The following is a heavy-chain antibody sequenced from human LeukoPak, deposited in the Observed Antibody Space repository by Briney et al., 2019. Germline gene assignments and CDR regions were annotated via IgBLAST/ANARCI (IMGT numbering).Heavy chain of an antibody. Sequence: ASVKVSCKASGYTFTSYYMHWVRQAPGQGLEWMGWINPNSGGTNYAQKFQGRVTMTRDTSISTAYMELSRLRSDDTAVYYCARAAEWLRFWESFDYWGQGTLVTVSS. V-gene: IGHV1-2*02. CDR2: INPNSGGT. J-gene: IGHJ4*02. CDR3: ARAAEWLRFWESFDY. D-gene: IGHD5-12*01. CDR1: GYTFTSYY.